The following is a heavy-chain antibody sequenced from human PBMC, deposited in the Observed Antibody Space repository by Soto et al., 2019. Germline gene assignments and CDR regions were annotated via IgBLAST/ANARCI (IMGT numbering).Heavy chain of an antibody. CDR1: IATTGATIFY. D-gene: IGHD3-10*01. J-gene: IGHJ1*01. CDR3: GGRTSLASVQLFVGELSNLNWFAH. Sequence: PSDPLPLTCTASIATTGATIFYRGWIRQNTEKGLEWIGSIYHTGSSYYNPSLQGRVTISMDKSKNQFSLKLTSVTAADTAIYFCGGRTSLASVQLFVGELSNLNWFAHWSQCTLVT. V-gene: IGHV4-39*01. CDR2: IYHTGSS.